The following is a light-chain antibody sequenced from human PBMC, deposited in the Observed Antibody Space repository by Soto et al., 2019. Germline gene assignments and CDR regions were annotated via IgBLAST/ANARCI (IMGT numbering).Light chain of an antibody. Sequence: DIQMTQSPSSLFASVGDRVTITCRASQRISSYLNWDHQKPGKAPKSLIYAASAVQRGGPARSRVSGPWTDVTLTSRGPPHAEDTTAYSLQRYSCPRTLGQGTKVDIK. CDR1: QRISSY. J-gene: IGKJ1*01. CDR3: LQRYSCPRT. V-gene: IGKV1-39*01. CDR2: AAS.